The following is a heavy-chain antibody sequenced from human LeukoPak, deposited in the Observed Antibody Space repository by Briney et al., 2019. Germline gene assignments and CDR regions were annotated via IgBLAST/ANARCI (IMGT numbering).Heavy chain of an antibody. J-gene: IGHJ4*02. D-gene: IGHD3-22*01. CDR2: ISYDGSNK. CDR1: RFTFSSYA. CDR3: ARVITMTAGGFDY. Sequence: GGSLRLSCAASRFTFSSYAMHWVRQAPGKGLEWVAVISYDGSNKYYADSVKGRFTISRDNSKNTLYLQMNSLRAEDTAVYYCARVITMTAGGFDYWGQGTLVTVSS. V-gene: IGHV3-30*04.